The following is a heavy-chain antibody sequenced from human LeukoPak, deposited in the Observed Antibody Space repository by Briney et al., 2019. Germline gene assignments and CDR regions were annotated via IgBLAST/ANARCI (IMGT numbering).Heavy chain of an antibody. V-gene: IGHV5-51*01. CDR2: IYPGDSDT. J-gene: IGHJ4*02. Sequence: GESLKISSKGSGYSFTSYWIGWGSQMPRQRLEWMGIIYPGDSDTRYSPSFQGQVTISADKSISTAYLQWSSLKASDTAMYYCARQDGRALYYFDYWGQGALVTVSS. D-gene: IGHD5-24*01. CDR1: GYSFTSYW. CDR3: ARQDGRALYYFDY.